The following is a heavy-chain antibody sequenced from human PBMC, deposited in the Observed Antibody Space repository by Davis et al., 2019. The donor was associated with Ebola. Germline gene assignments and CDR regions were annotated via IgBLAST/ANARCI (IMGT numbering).Heavy chain of an antibody. CDR2: IIPILGIA. CDR1: GYTFTSYG. CDR3: SSSWYSRNWFDP. Sequence: SVKVSCKASGYTFTSYGISWVRQAPGQGLEWMGRIIPILGIANYAQKFQGRVTITADKSTSTAYMELSSLRSEDTAVYYCSSSWYSRNWFDPWGQGTLVTVSS. D-gene: IGHD6-13*01. V-gene: IGHV1-69*04. J-gene: IGHJ5*02.